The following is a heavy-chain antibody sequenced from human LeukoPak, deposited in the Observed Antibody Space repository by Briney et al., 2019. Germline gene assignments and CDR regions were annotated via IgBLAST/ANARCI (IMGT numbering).Heavy chain of an antibody. CDR1: GFTFSSYS. CDR2: ISSSSSYI. D-gene: IGHD3-22*01. J-gene: IGHJ4*02. CDR3: ARDVWVDSSGSPFDC. V-gene: IGHV3-21*01. Sequence: PGGSLRLSCAASGFTFSSYSMNWVRQAPGKGLEWVSSISSSSSYIYYADSVKGRFTISRDNAKNSLYLQMNSLRAEDTAVYYCARDVWVDSSGSPFDCWGQGTLVTVSS.